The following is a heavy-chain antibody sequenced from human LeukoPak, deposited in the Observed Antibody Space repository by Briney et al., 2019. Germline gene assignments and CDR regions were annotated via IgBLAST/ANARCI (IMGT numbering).Heavy chain of an antibody. V-gene: IGHV4-34*01. D-gene: IGHD5-18*01. CDR3: ARVHTQGDTAMVNAYFDY. J-gene: IGHJ4*02. CDR1: GGSFSGYY. Sequence: SETLSLTCAVYGGSFSGYYWSWIRQPPGKGLEWIGEINHSGSTNYNPSLKSRVTISVDTSKNQFSLKLSSVTAADTAVYYCARVHTQGDTAMVNAYFDYWGQGALVTVSS. CDR2: INHSGST.